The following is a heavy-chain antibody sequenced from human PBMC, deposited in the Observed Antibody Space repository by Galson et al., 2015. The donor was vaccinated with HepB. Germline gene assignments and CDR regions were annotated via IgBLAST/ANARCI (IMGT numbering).Heavy chain of an antibody. Sequence: LSLTCTVSGGSISSYYWSWIRQPPGKGLEWIGYIYYSGSTNYNPSLKSRVTISVDTSKNQFSLKLSSVTAADTAVYYCARGIVVASIWFDPWGQGTLVTVSS. J-gene: IGHJ5*02. CDR3: ARGIVVASIWFDP. CDR1: GGSISSYY. CDR2: IYYSGST. D-gene: IGHD3-22*01. V-gene: IGHV4-59*01.